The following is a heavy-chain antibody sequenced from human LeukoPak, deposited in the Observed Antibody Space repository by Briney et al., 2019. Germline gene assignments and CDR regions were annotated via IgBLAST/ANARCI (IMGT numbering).Heavy chain of an antibody. Sequence: GGSLRLSCAASGFTFSAHAMHWVRQAPGMGLEWLAVISFDGDNKYYADYVRGRFTISRDNSKNTLSLQMNSLRAEDTAVYFCVRDSVQFFYGAGSHLDYWGQGTLVNVSS. CDR3: VRDSVQFFYGAGSHLDY. V-gene: IGHV3-30*04. D-gene: IGHD3-10*01. CDR2: ISFDGDNK. J-gene: IGHJ4*02. CDR1: GFTFSAHA.